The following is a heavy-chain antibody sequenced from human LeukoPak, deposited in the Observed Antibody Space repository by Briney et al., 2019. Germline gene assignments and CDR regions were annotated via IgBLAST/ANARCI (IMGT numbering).Heavy chain of an antibody. J-gene: IGHJ4*02. CDR1: GGSISSYY. Sequence: PSETLSLTCTVSGGSISSYYWSWIRQPPGKGLEWIGEINHSGSTNYNPSLKSRATISVDTSKNQFSLKLSSVTAAGTAVYYCAGEGPIVATDYWGQGTLVTVSS. D-gene: IGHD5-12*01. V-gene: IGHV4-34*01. CDR3: AGEGPIVATDY. CDR2: INHSGST.